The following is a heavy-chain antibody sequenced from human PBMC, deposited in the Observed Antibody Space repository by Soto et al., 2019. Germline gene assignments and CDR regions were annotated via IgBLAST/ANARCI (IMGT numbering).Heavy chain of an antibody. Sequence: ASVKVSCKASGYIFINYGITWVRQAPGQGLEWMGWISGYNGNTKYADKLQGRVTMTTDTSTTTAYMELRSLRSDDTAVYYCAIDEVPVDNWFDRWGQGTLVTVS. CDR2: ISGYNGNT. D-gene: IGHD2-2*01. J-gene: IGHJ5*02. V-gene: IGHV1-18*01. CDR3: AIDEVPVDNWFDR. CDR1: GYIFINYG.